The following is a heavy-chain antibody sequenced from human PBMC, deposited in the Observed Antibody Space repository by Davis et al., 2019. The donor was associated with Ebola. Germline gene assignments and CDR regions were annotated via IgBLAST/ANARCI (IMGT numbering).Heavy chain of an antibody. V-gene: IGHV4-34*01. CDR1: GGSLSGYY. J-gene: IGHJ3*02. CDR3: ARGPIPSYDIVTGYYDHTFHI. CDR2: INHGATA. D-gene: IGHD3-9*01. Sequence: PSETLSLTCAVYGGSLSGYYWSWIRQPPGRGLEWIGGINHGATANYKPALKSRVTISVDTSKRQFSLKLTSVTDAETAVYYCARGPIPSYDIVTGYYDHTFHIWGHGTMVTVSS.